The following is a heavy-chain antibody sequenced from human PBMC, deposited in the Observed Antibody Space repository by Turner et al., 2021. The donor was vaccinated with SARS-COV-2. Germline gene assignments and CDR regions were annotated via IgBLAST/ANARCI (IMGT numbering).Heavy chain of an antibody. J-gene: IGHJ4*02. CDR2: ISGSGGST. Sequence: VQLLESGGGLVQPVGSLRLSCAASGFTFSSYAMSWGRQAPGKGLEWVSAISGSGGSTYYADSVKGRFTISRDNSKNTLYLQMNSLRAEDTAVYYCAKADRVMIVVVITLFDYWGQGTLVTVSS. CDR3: AKADRVMIVVVITLFDY. CDR1: GFTFSSYA. D-gene: IGHD3-22*01. V-gene: IGHV3-23*01.